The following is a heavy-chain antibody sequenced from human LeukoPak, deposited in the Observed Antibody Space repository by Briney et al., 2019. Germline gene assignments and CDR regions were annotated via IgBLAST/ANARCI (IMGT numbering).Heavy chain of an antibody. V-gene: IGHV5-51*01. CDR1: GYTFTNYW. D-gene: IGHD5-24*01. CDR3: ARAGGDGYNGNWFDP. J-gene: IGHJ5*02. CDR2: VHPGDSET. Sequence: GESLKISCQGSGYTFTNYWIGWVRQMPGKGLEWMGIVHPGDSETRYSPSFQGQVTISADKSINTAYLHWSSLKASDTAMYYCARAGGDGYNGNWFDPWGQGTLVTVSS.